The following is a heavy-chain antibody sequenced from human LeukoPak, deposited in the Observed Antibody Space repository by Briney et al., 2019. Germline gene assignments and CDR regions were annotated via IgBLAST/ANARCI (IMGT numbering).Heavy chain of an antibody. Sequence: GESLRLSCTASGFILSTYKMSWVRQAPGKGREWVADISDSSSNTNYADSVKGRCTISRDNAKNSLYLQMNSLRDDDTAVYYCARSITMIRGATLPIDYWGLGSLVTVSS. CDR3: ARSITMIRGATLPIDY. D-gene: IGHD3-10*01. V-gene: IGHV3-48*02. CDR1: GFILSTYK. CDR2: ISDSSSNT. J-gene: IGHJ4*02.